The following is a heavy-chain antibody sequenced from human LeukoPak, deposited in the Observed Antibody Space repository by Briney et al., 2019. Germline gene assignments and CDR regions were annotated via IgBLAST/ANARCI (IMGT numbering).Heavy chain of an antibody. V-gene: IGHV3-11*04. D-gene: IGHD3-9*01. Sequence: GGSLRLSCAASGFTFSDYYMSWIRQAPGKGLEWVSYISSSGSTIYYADSVKGRFTISRDNAKNSLYLQMNSLRAEDTAVYYCARDGRDDILTGYYKPKFFFDYWGQGTLVTVSS. CDR3: ARDGRDDILTGYYKPKFFFDY. J-gene: IGHJ4*02. CDR1: GFTFSDYY. CDR2: ISSSGSTI.